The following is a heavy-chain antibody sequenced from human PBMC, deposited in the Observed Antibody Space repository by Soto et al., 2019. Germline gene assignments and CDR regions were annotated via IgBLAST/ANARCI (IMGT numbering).Heavy chain of an antibody. CDR2: VYYSGSS. D-gene: IGHD2-2*01. CDR1: GDSISCGASF. Sequence: SETLSLTCTVSGDSISCGASFWSWIRQPPGKGLEWIANVYYSGSSYYNPSLKSRLTISVDTTKNQFSLQLNSMTAADTAVYYCAXLSCTSSSCHYPGCFDPWGQGTMVNVSS. J-gene: IGHJ5*02. CDR3: AXLSCTSSSCHYPGCFDP. V-gene: IGHV4-30-4*01.